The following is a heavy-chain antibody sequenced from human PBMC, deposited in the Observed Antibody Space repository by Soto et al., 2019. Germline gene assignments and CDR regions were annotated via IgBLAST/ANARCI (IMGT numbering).Heavy chain of an antibody. CDR1: GYTFSVAW. CDR2: ILSKTDGGST. V-gene: IGHV3-15*07. CDR3: CGGIGEVRY. D-gene: IGHD3-10*01. J-gene: IGHJ4*02. Sequence: EVQLVESGGGLVKPGGSLRLSCAASGYTFSVAWMNWVRPAPGKGLEWVGRILSKTDGGSTAFAVPVKGRFTISRDDSKNTLFLQMNSLKTDDTAVYYCCGGIGEVRYWGQGTLVTASS.